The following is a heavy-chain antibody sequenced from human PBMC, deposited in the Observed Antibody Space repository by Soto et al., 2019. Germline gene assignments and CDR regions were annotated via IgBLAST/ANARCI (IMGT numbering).Heavy chain of an antibody. D-gene: IGHD3-3*01. V-gene: IGHV4-4*02. CDR3: ARPYYDCWSGPYSYYYGMDV. J-gene: IGHJ6*02. CDR1: GGSISSSNW. CDR2: IYHSGST. Sequence: PSETLSLTCAVSGGSISSSNWWSWVRQPPGKGLEWIGEIYHSGSTNYNPSLKSRVTISVDKSKNQFSLKLSSVTAADTAVYYCARPYYDCWSGPYSYYYGMDVWGQGTTVTVSS.